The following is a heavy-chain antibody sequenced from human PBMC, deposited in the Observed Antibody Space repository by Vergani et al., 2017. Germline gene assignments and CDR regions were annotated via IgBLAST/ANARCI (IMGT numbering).Heavy chain of an antibody. J-gene: IGHJ4*02. Sequence: QVQLVESGGGVVQPGGSLRLSCGASGFTFSNYGMHWVRQAPGKGLEWVTFIRYDGSNIYYADSVKGRFTISRDNSKNTLFLQMNSLRPEDTAVYYCAIDTVTGSRYFDYWGQGTLVTVSS. V-gene: IGHV3-30*02. CDR3: AIDTVTGSRYFDY. D-gene: IGHD6-19*01. CDR2: IRYDGSNI. CDR1: GFTFSNYG.